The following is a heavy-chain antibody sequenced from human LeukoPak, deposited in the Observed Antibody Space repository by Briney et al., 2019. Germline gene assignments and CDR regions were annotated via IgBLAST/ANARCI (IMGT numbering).Heavy chain of an antibody. J-gene: IGHJ4*02. CDR2: IRSKAYGGTT. CDR1: GFTFGDYA. Sequence: GGSLRLSCTASGFTFGDYAMSWVRQAPGKGVEGVGFIRSKAYGGTTEYAASVKGRFTISRDDSKSIAYLQMNSLKTEDTAVYYCTRVRPPPDFWSGYNIDYWGQGTLVTVSS. D-gene: IGHD3-3*01. CDR3: TRVRPPPDFWSGYNIDY. V-gene: IGHV3-49*04.